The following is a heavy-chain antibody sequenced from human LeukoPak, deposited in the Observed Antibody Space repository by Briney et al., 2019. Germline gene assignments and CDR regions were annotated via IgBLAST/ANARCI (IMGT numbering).Heavy chain of an antibody. D-gene: IGHD3-9*01. CDR3: ARTTPLYDILTGYYTGDHFDY. J-gene: IGHJ4*02. CDR2: IYYSGST. V-gene: IGHV4-59*01. Sequence: SETLSLTCTVSGGSISSYYWSWIRQPPGKGLEWIGYIYYSGSTNYNPSLKSRVTISVDTSKNQFSLKLSSVTAADTAVYYCARTTPLYDILTGYYTGDHFDYWGQGTLVTVSS. CDR1: GGSISSYY.